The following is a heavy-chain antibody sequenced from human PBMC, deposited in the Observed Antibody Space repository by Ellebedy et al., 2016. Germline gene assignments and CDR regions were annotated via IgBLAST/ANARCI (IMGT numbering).Heavy chain of an antibody. Sequence: GESLKISXKGSGYTFDNYWIGWVRQMPGKGLEWMGIINPVDSYSIYSPSFEGHVTISIDKSIAIAYLQWSSLKASDTAMYYCARQFAEKDVSDVWGQGTRVTVSS. V-gene: IGHV5-51*01. CDR1: GYTFDNYW. CDR2: INPVDSYS. D-gene: IGHD1-14*01. J-gene: IGHJ3*01. CDR3: ARQFAEKDVSDV.